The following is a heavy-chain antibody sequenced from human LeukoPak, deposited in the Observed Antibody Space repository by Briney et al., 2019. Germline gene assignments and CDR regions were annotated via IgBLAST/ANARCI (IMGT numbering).Heavy chain of an antibody. CDR2: IIPIFGTA. V-gene: IGHV1-69*13. J-gene: IGHJ6*02. CDR3: ARDSSSFLRRYYYYGMDV. Sequence: SVKVSCKASGGTFISYAISWVRQAPGQGLEWMGGIIPIFGTANYAQKFQGRVTITADESTSTAHMELSSLRSEDTAVYYCARDSSSFLRRYYYYGMDVWGQGTTVTVSS. CDR1: GGTFISYA. D-gene: IGHD6-6*01.